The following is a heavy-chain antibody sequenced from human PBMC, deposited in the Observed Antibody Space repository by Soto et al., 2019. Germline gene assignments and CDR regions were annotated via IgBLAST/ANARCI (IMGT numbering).Heavy chain of an antibody. V-gene: IGHV4-34*01. CDR1: GGSFSGYS. J-gene: IGHJ4*02. D-gene: IGHD5-18*01. Sequence: SETLSLTCAVYGGSFSGYSWGWIRQPPGKGLEWIGEINHSGGTNYNPSLKSRVTISVDTSKNQFSLKLSSVTAADTAVYYCARGGRGYSFGYIDYWGQGTLVT. CDR2: INHSGGT. CDR3: ARGGRGYSFGYIDY.